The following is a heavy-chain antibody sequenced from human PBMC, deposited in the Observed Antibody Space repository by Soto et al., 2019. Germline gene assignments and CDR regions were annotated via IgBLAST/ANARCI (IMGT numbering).Heavy chain of an antibody. J-gene: IGHJ5*02. Sequence: SETLSLTCGVHGGSISSYYWSWIRQSPGKGLEWIGETDHSGSTNYNPSLRSRVTMSVDTSKNQFSLKLSSVTAADTAVYYCARELDFYDSGTYYKSADWFGPWGQGTLVTVSS. CDR3: ARELDFYDSGTYYKSADWFGP. CDR1: GGSISSYY. D-gene: IGHD3-10*01. CDR2: TDHSGST. V-gene: IGHV4-34*01.